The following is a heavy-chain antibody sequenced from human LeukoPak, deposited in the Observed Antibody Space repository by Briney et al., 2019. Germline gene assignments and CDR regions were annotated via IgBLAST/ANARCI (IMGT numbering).Heavy chain of an antibody. CDR2: INQDGSAK. Sequence: PGGSLRLSCAASGFTFSSYWMTWFRQAPGKRLEWVANINQDGSAKYYVDSVKGRFTVSRDNAETSVFLQMNSLRNEDTAVYFCASWVGRDNWGQGTLVTVSS. V-gene: IGHV3-7*01. D-gene: IGHD1-26*01. J-gene: IGHJ4*02. CDR3: ASWVGRDN. CDR1: GFTFSSYW.